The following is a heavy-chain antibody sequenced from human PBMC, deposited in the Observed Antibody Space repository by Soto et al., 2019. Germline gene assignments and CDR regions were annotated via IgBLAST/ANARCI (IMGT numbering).Heavy chain of an antibody. CDR1: GYSFTSYW. Sequence: PGESLKISCKASGYSFTSYWIGWVRQMPGKGLEWMGIIYPGDSDTIYGPSFQGQVTISADKSISTAYLQWNSLKASDTAMYYCARPPYSASYYYFDQWGQGTPVTAPQ. J-gene: IGHJ4*02. V-gene: IGHV5-51*01. D-gene: IGHD1-26*01. CDR2: IYPGDSDT. CDR3: ARPPYSASYYYFDQ.